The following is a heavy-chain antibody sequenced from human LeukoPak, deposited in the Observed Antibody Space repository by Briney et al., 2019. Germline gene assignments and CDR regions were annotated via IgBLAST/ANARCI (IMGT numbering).Heavy chain of an antibody. D-gene: IGHD5-18*01. V-gene: IGHV5-10-1*01. Sequence: GGSLKISCQGSGYNFTSYWISWVGQVPGKGLEWMGRIDPSDSYTNYSPSFQGHVTISADKSISTAYLQWSSLKASDTATYYCATLDTATLNAFDIWGQGTMVTVSS. CDR1: GYNFTSYW. CDR2: IDPSDSYT. CDR3: ATLDTATLNAFDI. J-gene: IGHJ3*02.